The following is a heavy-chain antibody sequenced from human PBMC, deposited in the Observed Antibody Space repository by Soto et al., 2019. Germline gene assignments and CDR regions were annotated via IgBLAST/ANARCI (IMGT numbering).Heavy chain of an antibody. CDR2: IYYSGST. CDR1: GGSISSYY. D-gene: IGHD4-17*01. CDR3: ARRLDYGDYYYYYMDV. V-gene: IGHV4-59*08. J-gene: IGHJ6*03. Sequence: SETLSLTCTVSGGSISSYYWSWIRQPPGKGLEWIGYIYYSGSTNYNPSLKSRVTISVDTSKNQFSLKLSSVTAADTAVYYCARRLDYGDYYYYYMDVRAKRTTVTVSS.